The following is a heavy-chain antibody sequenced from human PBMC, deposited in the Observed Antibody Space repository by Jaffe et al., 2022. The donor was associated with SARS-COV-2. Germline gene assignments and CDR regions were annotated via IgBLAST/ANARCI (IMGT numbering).Heavy chain of an antibody. Sequence: EVQLLESGGGLVQPGGSLRLSCAASGFTFSTYAMTWVRQAPGKGLEWVSGLSGEDVTTYYADSVRGRFTISRDNSKNTLYLQMNSLRAEDTAVYYCARRGTYFDLWGRGTLVTVSS. V-gene: IGHV3-23*01. D-gene: IGHD1-7*01. CDR1: GFTFSTYA. CDR3: ARRGTYFDL. CDR2: LSGEDVTT. J-gene: IGHJ2*01.